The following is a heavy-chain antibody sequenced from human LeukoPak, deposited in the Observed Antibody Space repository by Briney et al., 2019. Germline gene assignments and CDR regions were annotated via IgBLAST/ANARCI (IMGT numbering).Heavy chain of an antibody. CDR3: ATGKRRYSN. V-gene: IGHV3-11*01. Sequence: GGSLRLSCAASGFTFSDSYMSWIRQAPGKGLEWLSYISSSGGSTYYAVSVKGRFTISRDNASNSLYLQMNSLRADDTAIYYCATGKRRYSNWGQGTLVTVSS. J-gene: IGHJ4*02. D-gene: IGHD3-9*01. CDR1: GFTFSDSY. CDR2: ISSSGGST.